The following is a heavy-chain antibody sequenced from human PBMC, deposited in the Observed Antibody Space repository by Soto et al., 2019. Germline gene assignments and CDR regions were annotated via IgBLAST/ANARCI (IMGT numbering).Heavy chain of an antibody. CDR3: ARVVRYFDWLLLYYFDY. CDR2: INRYNGNT. D-gene: IGHD3-9*01. J-gene: IGHJ4*02. CDR1: GYSFTGYS. Sequence: ASVKVSCKASGYSFTGYSMHWVRQAPGQGLEWMGCINRYNGNTNYAQKLQGRVTMTTDTSTTTAYMELGSLKSDDTAVYYCARVVRYFDWLLLYYFDYWGQG. V-gene: IGHV1-18*04.